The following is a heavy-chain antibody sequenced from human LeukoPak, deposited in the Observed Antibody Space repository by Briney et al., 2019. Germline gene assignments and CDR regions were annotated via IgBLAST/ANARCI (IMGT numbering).Heavy chain of an antibody. CDR2: IYYSGST. CDR3: ARDQYGSGSPEFDP. D-gene: IGHD3-10*01. Sequence: SETLSLTCTVAGGSITSAYHDWSWIRQPPGKGLEWIGYIYYSGSTNYNPSLKSRGTISVATSTNKFSLKLSSVTAADTAAYYCARDQYGSGSPEFDPWGQGTLVTVSS. CDR1: GGSITSAYHD. J-gene: IGHJ5*02. V-gene: IGHV4-61*01.